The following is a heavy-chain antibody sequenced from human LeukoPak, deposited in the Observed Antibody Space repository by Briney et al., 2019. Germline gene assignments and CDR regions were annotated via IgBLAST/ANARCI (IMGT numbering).Heavy chain of an antibody. Sequence: KPSETLSLTCAVSGDSINSFYWSWIRQPPGKGLEWRGYVFHTGDTNSNPSLKSRVTVSLDTSTSQVSLRLTSVTAADTAVYYCARHPFATPFDHWGRGILVTVSS. CDR2: VFHTGDT. CDR3: ARHPFATPFDH. CDR1: GDSINSFY. V-gene: IGHV4-59*08. J-gene: IGHJ4*02. D-gene: IGHD2-15*01.